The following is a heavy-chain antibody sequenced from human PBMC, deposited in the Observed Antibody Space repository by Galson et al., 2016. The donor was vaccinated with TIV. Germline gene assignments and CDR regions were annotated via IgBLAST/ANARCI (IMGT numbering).Heavy chain of an antibody. V-gene: IGHV3-7*03. J-gene: IGHJ4*02. Sequence: SLRLSCAVSGFTFSDYWMTWVRLTPGKGLEWVANIKEDGREEYYVDSVTGRFTVSRDNARNSLFLQMTSLRAEDTAIYYCAREKAVGPALLDFWGQGVPVTVSP. CDR1: GFTFSDYW. D-gene: IGHD2-15*01. CDR2: IKEDGREE. CDR3: AREKAVGPALLDF.